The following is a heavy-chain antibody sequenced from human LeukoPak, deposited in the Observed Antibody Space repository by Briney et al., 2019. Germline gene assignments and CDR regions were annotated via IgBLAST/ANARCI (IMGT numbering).Heavy chain of an antibody. Sequence: PGGSLRLSCAASGFTFRNYEMNWVRQAPGKGLEWVSYISVSGYTTYYADSVKGRFTISRDNSKNTLYLQMNSLRAEDTAVYYCARATNWNHYYYYYGMDVWGQGTTVTVSS. J-gene: IGHJ6*02. D-gene: IGHD1-1*01. CDR1: GFTFRNYE. V-gene: IGHV3-48*03. CDR3: ARATNWNHYYYYYGMDV. CDR2: ISVSGYTT.